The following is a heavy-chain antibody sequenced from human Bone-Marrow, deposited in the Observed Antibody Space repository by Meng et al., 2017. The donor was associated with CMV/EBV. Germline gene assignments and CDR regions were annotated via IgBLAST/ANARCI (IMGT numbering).Heavy chain of an antibody. CDR1: GITFSTYA. D-gene: IGHD5/OR15-5a*01. J-gene: IGHJ3*02. CDR2: VSGSGGAT. CDR3: ARSRDTYSVDGAFGI. V-gene: IGHV3-23*01. Sequence: SGITFSTYALTWVRQAPGKGLDWVSSVSGSGGATYYADPVKGRFSISRDNSKSTLYLPMNSLRAEDTAVYYCARSRDTYSVDGAFGIWGQGTMVTVSS.